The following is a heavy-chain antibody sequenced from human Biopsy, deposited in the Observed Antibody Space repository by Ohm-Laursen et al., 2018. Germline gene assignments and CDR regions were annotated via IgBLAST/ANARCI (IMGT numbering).Heavy chain of an antibody. V-gene: IGHV4-61*01. CDR2: IYDRGNTA. CDR1: GDSVSSGSFY. Sequence: PSETLSLTCIVSGDSVSSGSFYWTWIRQPPGQGLEYIGYIYDRGNTANYNPSLESRVTMSVDMPKNQFSLKLSSVTAADTAIYYCARGMRSSGWPYFDSWGQGTLVTVSS. J-gene: IGHJ4*02. CDR3: ARGMRSSGWPYFDS. D-gene: IGHD6-19*01.